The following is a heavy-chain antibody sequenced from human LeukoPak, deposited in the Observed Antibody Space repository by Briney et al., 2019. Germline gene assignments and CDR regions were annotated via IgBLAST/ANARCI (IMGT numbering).Heavy chain of an antibody. Sequence: GGSLRLSCAASGFTFSSYDMHWVRQATGKGLEWVSAIGTAGDTYYPGSVKGRFTISRENAKNSLYLQMNSLRAGDTAVYYCARAGGIAAAGSFDYWGQGTLVTVSS. CDR1: GFTFSSYD. V-gene: IGHV3-13*01. CDR2: IGTAGDT. CDR3: ARAGGIAAAGSFDY. J-gene: IGHJ4*02. D-gene: IGHD6-13*01.